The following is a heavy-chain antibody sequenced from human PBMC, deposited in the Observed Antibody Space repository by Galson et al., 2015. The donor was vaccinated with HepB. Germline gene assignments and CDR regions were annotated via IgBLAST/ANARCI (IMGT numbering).Heavy chain of an antibody. CDR3: ARGPRYYYDSSGPGYFDY. J-gene: IGHJ4*02. D-gene: IGHD3-22*01. V-gene: IGHV3-53*04. CDR2: IYSGTST. Sequence: SLRLSCAASGFTVSSNYMSWVRRAPGKGLEWVSIIYSGTSTYYADSVRGRFTISRHNFKNTLYLQMNSLRAEDPAVYYCARGPRYYYDSSGPGYFDYWGQGTLVTVSS. CDR1: GFTVSSNY.